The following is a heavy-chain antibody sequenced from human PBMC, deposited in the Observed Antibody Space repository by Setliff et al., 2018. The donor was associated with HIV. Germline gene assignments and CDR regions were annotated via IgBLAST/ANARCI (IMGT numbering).Heavy chain of an antibody. CDR2: IYYSGST. Sequence: SETLRLSCAASGFTFSSYSMNWVRQPPGKGLEWIGSIYYSGSTHYNPSLKSRVTIFVDTSKNQFSLKLSSVTAADTAVYYCASGRPTVNYYDSSGYSDWGQGTLVTVSS. J-gene: IGHJ4*02. CDR3: ASGRPTVNYYDSSGYSD. CDR1: GFTFSSYSMN. V-gene: IGHV4-39*01. D-gene: IGHD3-22*01.